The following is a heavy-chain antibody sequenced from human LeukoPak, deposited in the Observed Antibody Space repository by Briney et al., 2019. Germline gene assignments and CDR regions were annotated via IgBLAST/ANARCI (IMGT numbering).Heavy chain of an antibody. CDR1: VGSISSGDYY. V-gene: IGHV4-30-4*01. D-gene: IGHD1-26*01. CDR3: ARAHIVGATVDY. Sequence: SETLSLTCTVSVGSISSGDYYWSWIRQPPGKGLEWIGYIYFSGSTYYNPSLRSRLTMSIDTSKNQFSLRLNSVAAADTAVYFCARAHIVGATVDYWGQGTLVTVSS. CDR2: IYFSGST. J-gene: IGHJ4*02.